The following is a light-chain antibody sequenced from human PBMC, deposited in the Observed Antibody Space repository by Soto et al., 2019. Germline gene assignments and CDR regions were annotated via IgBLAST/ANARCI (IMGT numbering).Light chain of an antibody. CDR2: DAS. CDR3: QQRSNLVS. V-gene: IGKV3-11*01. Sequence: EIVFTQSPATLSLSPGATATLSCRASQSVLTYLGWYQQKPGQAPSLLISDASTRASGIPARFSGSGSGTEFTLPVSSLEPEDFAVDYCQQRSNLVSFGPGTRLEIK. CDR1: QSVLTY. J-gene: IGKJ5*01.